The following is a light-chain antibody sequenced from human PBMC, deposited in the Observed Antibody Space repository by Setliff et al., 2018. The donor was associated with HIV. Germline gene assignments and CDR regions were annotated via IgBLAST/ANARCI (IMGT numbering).Light chain of an antibody. CDR2: YDS. V-gene: IGLV3-21*04. CDR3: QVWDSSSDQYV. J-gene: IGLJ1*01. Sequence: SYELTQPPSVSVAPGKTARITCGGNNIESRSMHWYQQKPGQAPVLVIYYDSDRPSGIPERFSGSNSGNTATLTISGVEPGDEADYYCQVWDSSSDQYVFGTGTKVTVL. CDR1: NIESRS.